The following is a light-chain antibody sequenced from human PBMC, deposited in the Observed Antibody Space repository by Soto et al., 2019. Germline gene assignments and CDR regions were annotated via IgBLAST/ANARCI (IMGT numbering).Light chain of an antibody. Sequence: QSALTQPASVSGSPGQSITISCTGTSSDIGNYNYVSWYQQHPGKAPKLMIYDVNNRPSGVPSRFSGSKSGNTPSLTISGLQAEDEADYYCSSYTTSSLVVFGGGTKVTVL. CDR1: SSDIGNYNY. J-gene: IGLJ2*01. V-gene: IGLV2-14*03. CDR2: DVN. CDR3: SSYTTSSLVV.